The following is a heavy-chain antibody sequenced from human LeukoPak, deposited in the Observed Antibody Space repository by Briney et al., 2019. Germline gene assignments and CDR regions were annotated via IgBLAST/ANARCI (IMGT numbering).Heavy chain of an antibody. Sequence: ASVKVSCKASGYTFTSYYMHWVRQAPGQGLEWMGIINPSGGSTSYAQKFQGRVTMTRDTSTSTVYMELSSLRSEDTAVYYCAREDCSSISCYESEGAWFDPWGQGTLVTVSS. CDR1: GYTFTSYY. CDR3: AREDCSSISCYESEGAWFDP. V-gene: IGHV1-46*01. J-gene: IGHJ5*02. D-gene: IGHD2-2*01. CDR2: INPSGGST.